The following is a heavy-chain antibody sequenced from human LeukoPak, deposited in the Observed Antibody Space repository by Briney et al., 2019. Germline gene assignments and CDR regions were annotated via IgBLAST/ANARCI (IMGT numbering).Heavy chain of an antibody. J-gene: IGHJ5*02. CDR1: GGTFSSYA. D-gene: IGHD6-6*01. CDR2: IIPIFGTA. Sequence: SVKVSCKASGGTFSSYAISWVRQAPGQGLEWMGGIIPIFGTANYAQKFQGRVTITTDESTSTAYMELSSLRSEDTAVYYCARAVYSSSKSQGNWFDPWGQGTLATVSS. CDR3: ARAVYSSSKSQGNWFDP. V-gene: IGHV1-69*05.